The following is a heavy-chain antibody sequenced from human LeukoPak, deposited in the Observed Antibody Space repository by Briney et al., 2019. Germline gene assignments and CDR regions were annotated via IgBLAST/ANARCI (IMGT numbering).Heavy chain of an antibody. CDR2: IYYSGST. CDR3: ARRGYYDSSGYYFDY. J-gene: IGHJ4*02. CDR1: GGSISSYY. V-gene: IGHV4-59*01. Sequence: SETLSFTCTVSGGSISSYYWSWIRQPPGKGLEWVGYIYYSGSTNYNPSLKSRVTISVDTSKNQFSLKLSSVTAADTAVYYCARRGYYDSSGYYFDYWGQGTLVTVSS. D-gene: IGHD3-22*01.